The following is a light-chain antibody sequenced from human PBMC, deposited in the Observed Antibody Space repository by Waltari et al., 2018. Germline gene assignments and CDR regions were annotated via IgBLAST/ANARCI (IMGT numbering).Light chain of an antibody. CDR3: QQYDSWLLYT. J-gene: IGKJ2*01. Sequence: EIVMTQSPATLSVSPGERVPLSCRASQSVRSNLAWYQQKRGQAPRLLIYGASTRVTGIPARFSGSGSGTEFTLTISSLQSEDFAVYFCQQYDSWLLYTFGQGTNLEIK. V-gene: IGKV3-15*01. CDR1: QSVRSN. CDR2: GAS.